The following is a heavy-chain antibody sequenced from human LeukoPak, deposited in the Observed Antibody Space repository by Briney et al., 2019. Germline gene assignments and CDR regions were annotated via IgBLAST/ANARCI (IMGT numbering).Heavy chain of an antibody. D-gene: IGHD2-2*02. J-gene: IGHJ4*02. V-gene: IGHV3-64*01. Sequence: GGSLRLSCAASGFTFSNYAMHWVRQTPGKGLEYVSAISSNGGSTYYANFVKGRFTISRDNSKNTLYLQMGSLRAEDMAVYYCARPDCSSTSCYTIDYWGQGTLVTVSS. CDR3: ARPDCSSTSCYTIDY. CDR1: GFTFSNYA. CDR2: ISSNGGST.